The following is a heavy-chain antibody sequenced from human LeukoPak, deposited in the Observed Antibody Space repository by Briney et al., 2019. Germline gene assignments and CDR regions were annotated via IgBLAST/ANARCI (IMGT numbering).Heavy chain of an antibody. V-gene: IGHV4-39*07. J-gene: IGHJ4*02. CDR2: IYYSGST. D-gene: IGHD1-26*01. Sequence: SETLSLTCTVSGGSISSSSYYWGWIRQPPRKGLEWIGSIYYSGSTYYNPSLKSRVTISVDTSKNQFSLKLSSVTAADTAVYYCARVVSGSNANFDYWGQGTLVTVSS. CDR1: GGSISSSSYY. CDR3: ARVVSGSNANFDY.